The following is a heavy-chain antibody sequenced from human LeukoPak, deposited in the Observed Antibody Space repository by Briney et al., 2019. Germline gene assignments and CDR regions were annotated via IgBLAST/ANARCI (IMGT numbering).Heavy chain of an antibody. CDR2: INHSGST. CDR1: GGSFSGYY. D-gene: IGHD2-2*01. J-gene: IGHJ4*02. CDR3: AKAYCSSTSCTPPFDY. V-gene: IGHV4-34*01. Sequence: SETLSLTCAVYGGSFSGYYWSWIRQPPGKGLEWIGEINHSGSTNYNPSLKSRVTISVDTSKNQFSLKLSSVTAADTAVYYCAKAYCSSTSCTPPFDYWGQGTLVTVSS.